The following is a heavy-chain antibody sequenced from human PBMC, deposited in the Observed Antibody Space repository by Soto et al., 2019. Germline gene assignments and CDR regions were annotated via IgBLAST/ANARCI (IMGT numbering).Heavy chain of an antibody. Sequence: EVQLLESGGGLVQPGGSLRLSCAVSGFTFSNNDMSWVRQAAGKGLEWVSAITGSGDKTYYADSVKGRFTISRDNSKNTLYLQMDALRAEDTAVYYCTKDEGVYTGYANFDFWGQGTLVTVSS. D-gene: IGHD5-12*01. V-gene: IGHV3-23*01. CDR2: ITGSGDKT. CDR3: TKDEGVYTGYANFDF. J-gene: IGHJ4*02. CDR1: GFTFSNND.